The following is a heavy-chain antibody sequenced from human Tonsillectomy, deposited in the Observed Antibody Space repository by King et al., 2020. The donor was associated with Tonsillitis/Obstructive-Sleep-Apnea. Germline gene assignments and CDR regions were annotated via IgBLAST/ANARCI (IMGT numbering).Heavy chain of an antibody. CDR3: TRDKRQRWALDF. CDR1: GFTFSTYS. CDR2: ISGSGNTI. J-gene: IGHJ4*02. D-gene: IGHD1-1*01. Sequence: QLVQSGGGLEQPGGSLRLSCAASGFTFSTYSMNWVRQAPGKGLEWVSFISGSGNTIYYADSVKGRFTITRENANNSLFLQMNSLRVEDTALYYCTRDKRQRWALDFWGQGTLVTVSS. V-gene: IGHV3-48*01.